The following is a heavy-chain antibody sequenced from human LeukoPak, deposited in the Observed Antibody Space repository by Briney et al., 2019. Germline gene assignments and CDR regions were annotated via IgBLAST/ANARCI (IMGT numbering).Heavy chain of an antibody. V-gene: IGHV4-38-2*02. J-gene: IGHJ4*02. D-gene: IGHD5-18*01. Sequence: SETLSLTCAVSGYSISSGYYWGWIRQPPGKGLEWIGSIYHSGSTYYNPSLKSRVTISVDTSKNQFSLKLSSVTAADTAVYYCARDPHGGYSYGYEFDYWGQGTLVTVSS. CDR3: ARDPHGGYSYGYEFDY. CDR1: GYSISSGYY. CDR2: IYHSGST.